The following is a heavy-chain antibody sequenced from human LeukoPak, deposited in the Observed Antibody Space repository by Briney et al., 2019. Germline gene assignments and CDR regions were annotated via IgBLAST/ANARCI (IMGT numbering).Heavy chain of an antibody. V-gene: IGHV4-59*08. J-gene: IGHJ4*02. CDR2: FYYSGST. CDR1: GGSISSYY. CDR3: ARSRPTYYYDSSGTNFDY. Sequence: KPSEAPSLTCTVPGGSISSYYWRWVRQPPGKGLEWIGYFYYSGSTNYNPSLKSRVTISVDTSKNQFSLKLSSVTAADTAVYYCARSRPTYYYDSSGTNFDYWGQGTLVTVSS. D-gene: IGHD3-22*01.